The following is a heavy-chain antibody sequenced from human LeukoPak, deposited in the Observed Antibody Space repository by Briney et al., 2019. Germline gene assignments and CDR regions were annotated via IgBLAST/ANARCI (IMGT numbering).Heavy chain of an antibody. D-gene: IGHD2-2*01. Sequence: GGSLRLSCAASGFTFSSYSMNWVRQAPGKGLEWVSSISSSSSYIYYADSLKGRFTISRDNAKNSLYLQMNSLTAEDTAVYYCARSTQKAFDIWGQGTMVTVSS. CDR2: ISSSSSYI. V-gene: IGHV3-21*01. J-gene: IGHJ3*02. CDR3: ARSTQKAFDI. CDR1: GFTFSSYS.